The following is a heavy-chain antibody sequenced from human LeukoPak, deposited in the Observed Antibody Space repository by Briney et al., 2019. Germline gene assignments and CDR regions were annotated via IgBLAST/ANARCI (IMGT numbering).Heavy chain of an antibody. D-gene: IGHD5-18*01. V-gene: IGHV1-18*01. CDR2: ISAFNGYT. CDR3: VRDRRFSSGLSYYYYGMHV. Sequence: ASVKVSCKASGYTFTSYGISWVRQAPGQGLEWVGWISAFNGYTNYIQKFQGRVTMTTDTSTSTAYMELRSLRSDDTAVYYCVRDRRFSSGLSYYYYGMHVWGQGTTVTVSS. CDR1: GYTFTSYG. J-gene: IGHJ6*02.